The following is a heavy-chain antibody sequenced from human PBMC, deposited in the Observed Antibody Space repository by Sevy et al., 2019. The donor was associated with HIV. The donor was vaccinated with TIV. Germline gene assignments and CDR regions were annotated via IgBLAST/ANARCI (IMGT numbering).Heavy chain of an antibody. CDR2: LRHSGST. D-gene: IGHD3-10*01. Sequence: SETLSLTCTISGASISSSYWSWIRQSPGKGLEWIGNLRHSGSTHFNPSLSSRVTLSLDRSKNQFSLSLTSVTAADTAVYFCARLQDYGSGSFSPWFGPWGQGILVTVSS. J-gene: IGHJ5*02. V-gene: IGHV4-59*01. CDR1: GASISSSY. CDR3: ARLQDYGSGSFSPWFGP.